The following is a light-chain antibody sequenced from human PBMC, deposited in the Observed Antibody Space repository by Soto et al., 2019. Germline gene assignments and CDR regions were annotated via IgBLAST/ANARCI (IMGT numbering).Light chain of an antibody. CDR3: QQYNSDPT. Sequence: DIQMTQSPSTLSASVGDRVTITCRASQSISSWLAWYQQKPGKAPKLLIYKASSLESGVPSRFSGSGSGTEFTLTSSSLQPDDFATYYCQQYNSDPTFGQGTKVEIK. CDR2: KAS. V-gene: IGKV1-5*03. J-gene: IGKJ1*01. CDR1: QSISSW.